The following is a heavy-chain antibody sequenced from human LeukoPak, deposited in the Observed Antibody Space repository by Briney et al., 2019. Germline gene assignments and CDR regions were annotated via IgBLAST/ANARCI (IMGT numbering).Heavy chain of an antibody. Sequence: ASVKVSCKASGYTFTSYDINWVRQAPGQGLEWMGVINPSDGSTTYAQKFQGRVTLTRDTSTSTVYMELSSLRSEDTAVYYCARESVAATQRDYSFDYWGQGTLVTVSS. J-gene: IGHJ4*02. D-gene: IGHD2-15*01. CDR2: INPSDGST. CDR3: ARESVAATQRDYSFDY. CDR1: GYTFTSYD. V-gene: IGHV1-46*01.